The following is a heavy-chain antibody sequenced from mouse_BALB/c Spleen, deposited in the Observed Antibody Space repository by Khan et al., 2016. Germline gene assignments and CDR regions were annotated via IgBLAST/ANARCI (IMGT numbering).Heavy chain of an antibody. J-gene: IGHJ2*01. CDR3: ARGYYYGKGYFDY. CDR1: GYSITSDYA. CDR2: ISYSGST. D-gene: IGHD1-1*01. V-gene: IGHV3-2*02. Sequence: EVQLQESGPGLVKPSQSLSLTCTVTGYSITSDYAWNWIRQFPGNKLEWMGYISYSGSTSYNPSLKGRISITRDTSKNQFFLQLNSVTTEDTATYYCARGYYYGKGYFDYWGQGTTLTVSS.